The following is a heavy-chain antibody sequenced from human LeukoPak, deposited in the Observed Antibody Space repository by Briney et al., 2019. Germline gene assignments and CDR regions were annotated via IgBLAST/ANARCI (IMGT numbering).Heavy chain of an antibody. CDR3: ARGVAAAGTHDDAFDI. CDR2: INPSGGST. Sequence: ASVKVSCKPSGYTFTSYYMHWVRQAPGQGLEWMGIINPSGGSTSYAQKFQGRVTMTRDTSTSTVYMELSRLRSDDTAVYYCARGVAAAGTHDDAFDIWGQGTMVTVSS. V-gene: IGHV1-46*01. CDR1: GYTFTSYY. D-gene: IGHD6-13*01. J-gene: IGHJ3*02.